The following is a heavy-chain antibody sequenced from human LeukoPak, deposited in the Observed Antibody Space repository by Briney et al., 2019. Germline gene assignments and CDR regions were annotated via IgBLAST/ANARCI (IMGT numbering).Heavy chain of an antibody. D-gene: IGHD3-16*02. CDR1: GFTFSSYA. J-gene: IGHJ4*02. CDR3: ARRGSYPDY. Sequence: GGSLRLSCAASGFTFSSYAMSWVRQAPGKGLEWVSYISSSGSTTYYADSVKGRFTISRDNAKNSLYLQMNSLRAEDTAVYYCARRGSYPDYWGQGTLVAVSP. CDR2: ISSSGSTT. V-gene: IGHV3-48*04.